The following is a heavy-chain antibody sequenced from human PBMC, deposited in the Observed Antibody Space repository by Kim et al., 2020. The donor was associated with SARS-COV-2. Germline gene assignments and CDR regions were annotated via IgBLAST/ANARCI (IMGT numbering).Heavy chain of an antibody. CDR1: GFTFRTYY. CDR2: SKGDGSRT. CDR3: ARENWGPDY. D-gene: IGHD3-16*01. V-gene: IGHV3-74*01. J-gene: IGHJ4*02. Sequence: GGSLRLSCAASGFTFRTYYMHWVRQVPGKGLVWVSRSKGDGSRTDYAASVKGRFTISRDNPNNMLYLQMNSLRAEDTAVYYCARENWGPDYWGQGTLVTVSS.